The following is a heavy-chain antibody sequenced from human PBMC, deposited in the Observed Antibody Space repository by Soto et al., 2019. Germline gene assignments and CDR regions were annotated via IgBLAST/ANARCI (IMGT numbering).Heavy chain of an antibody. CDR3: ARSGGNFDY. Sequence: QITLKESGPTLVKPTQTLTLTCTFSGFSLSTSGVGVGWIRQPPGKALEWLALIYWDDDKRYSPSLKSRLTITKDTSKDQVVLTMTNMDPVETATYYCARSGGNFDYWGQGTLVTVSS. CDR2: IYWDDDK. V-gene: IGHV2-5*02. D-gene: IGHD3-16*01. CDR1: GFSLSTSGVG. J-gene: IGHJ4*02.